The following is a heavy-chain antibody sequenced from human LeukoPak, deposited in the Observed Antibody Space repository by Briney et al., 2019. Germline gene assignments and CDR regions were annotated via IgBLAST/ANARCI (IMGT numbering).Heavy chain of an antibody. V-gene: IGHV3-21*01. CDR2: ISSSSSYI. CDR3: ASDNYFYDSSGYYFAFDI. J-gene: IGHJ3*02. Sequence: GGSLRLSCAASGFTFSSYSMNWVRQAPGKGLEWVSSISSSSSYIYYADSVKGRFTISRDNAKNSLYLQMNSLRVEDTAVYYRASDNYFYDSSGYYFAFDIWGQGTMVTVSS. D-gene: IGHD3-22*01. CDR1: GFTFSSYS.